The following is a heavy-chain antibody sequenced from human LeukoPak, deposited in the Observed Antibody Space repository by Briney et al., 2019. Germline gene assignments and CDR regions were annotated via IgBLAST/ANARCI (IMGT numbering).Heavy chain of an antibody. Sequence: GGSLRLSCAASGFTFSNYGMHWVRQAPGKGLEWVAFIRYDGSNKYYADSVKGRFTISRDNSKNTLYLQMNSLRAEDTAVYYCARDASIVGATSTAFDIWGRDNGHRLF. CDR3: ARDASIVGATSTAFDI. CDR2: IRYDGSNK. V-gene: IGHV3-30*02. J-gene: IGHJ3*02. D-gene: IGHD1-26*01. CDR1: GFTFSNYG.